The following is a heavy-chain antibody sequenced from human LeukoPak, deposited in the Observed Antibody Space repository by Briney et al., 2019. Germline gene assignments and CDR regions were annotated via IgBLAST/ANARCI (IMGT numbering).Heavy chain of an antibody. CDR2: IWYDGSNK. J-gene: IGHJ4*02. CDR1: GFTFSSYG. V-gene: IGHV3-33*01. Sequence: PGGSLRLSCAASGFTFSSYGMHWVRQAPGKGLEWAAVIWYDGSNKYYADSVKGRFTISRDNSKNTLYLQMNSLRAEDTAVYYCARDRGITGTSFPIDYWGQGTLVTVSS. CDR3: ARDRGITGTSFPIDY. D-gene: IGHD1-7*01.